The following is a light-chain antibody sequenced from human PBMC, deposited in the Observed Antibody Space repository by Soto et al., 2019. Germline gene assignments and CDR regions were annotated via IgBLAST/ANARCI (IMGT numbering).Light chain of an antibody. CDR1: SSDVGAYNF. CDR2: NVY. J-gene: IGLJ1*01. Sequence: QSALTQPASVSWSPGQAITIACTGTSSDVGAYNFVSWHQQHPGKAPKLMIYNVYDRPSGISYRFSGSKSGNTASLTISGLQGEDEADYYCSAYTVSRNYVFGTGTKVTVL. V-gene: IGLV2-14*03. CDR3: SAYTVSRNYV.